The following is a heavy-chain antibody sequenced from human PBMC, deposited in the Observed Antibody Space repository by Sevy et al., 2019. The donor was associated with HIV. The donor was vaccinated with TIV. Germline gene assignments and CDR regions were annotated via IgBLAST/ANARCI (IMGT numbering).Heavy chain of an antibody. CDR1: GDTFITYD. Sequence: ASVKVSCKASGDTFITYDINWVRQATGQGLEWMGWMSPKSGNTGFAQKFQGRLTMTRDTSISTAYMELSSLRYEDTAVYYCAGVGCCDVWIYGYYYYGMDVWGQGTTVTVSS. CDR2: MSPKSGNT. CDR3: AGVGCCDVWIYGYYYYGMDV. V-gene: IGHV1-8*02. D-gene: IGHD3-3*01. J-gene: IGHJ6*02.